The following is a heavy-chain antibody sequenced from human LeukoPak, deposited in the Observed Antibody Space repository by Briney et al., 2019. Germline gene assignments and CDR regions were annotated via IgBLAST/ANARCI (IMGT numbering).Heavy chain of an antibody. V-gene: IGHV4-34*01. CDR2: INHSGST. D-gene: IGHD6-13*01. CDR1: GGSFSGYY. CDR3: ARGYSSSWYYYYGMDV. Sequence: SETLSLTCAVYGGSFSGYYWSWIRQPPGKGLEWIGEINHSGSTNYNPSLKSRVTISVDTSKNQFSLKLSSVTAADTAVHYCARGYSSSWYYYYGMDVWGKGTTVTVSS. J-gene: IGHJ6*04.